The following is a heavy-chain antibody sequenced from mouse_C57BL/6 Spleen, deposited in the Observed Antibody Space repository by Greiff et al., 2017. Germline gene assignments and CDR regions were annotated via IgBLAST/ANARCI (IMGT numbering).Heavy chain of an antibody. D-gene: IGHD1-1*01. CDR2: IDPNSGGT. CDR3: ARYYGHWYFDV. CDR1: GYTFTSYW. J-gene: IGHJ1*03. V-gene: IGHV1-72*01. Sequence: QQSCKASGYTFTSYWMHWVKQRPGRGLEWIGRIDPNSGGTKYNEKFKSKATLTVDKPSSTAYMQLSSLTSADSAVYYCARYYGHWYFDVWGTGTTVTVSS.